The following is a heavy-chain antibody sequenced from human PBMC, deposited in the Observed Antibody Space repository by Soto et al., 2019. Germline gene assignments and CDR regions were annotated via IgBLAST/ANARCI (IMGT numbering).Heavy chain of an antibody. CDR1: GDSISGRSYY. CDR2: IYDTGRT. Sequence: QLQLQESGPGLVKPSETLSLACTVSGDSISGRSYYWGWIRQPPGKGLEWIGSIYDTGRTNYSPSLKSRVTIPIDPSTNQFSLKLSSVTAADTAVYYCGRSRLTGYYMEDVWGKGTTVTVSS. V-gene: IGHV4-39*01. D-gene: IGHD3-9*01. CDR3: GRSRLTGYYMEDV. J-gene: IGHJ6*04.